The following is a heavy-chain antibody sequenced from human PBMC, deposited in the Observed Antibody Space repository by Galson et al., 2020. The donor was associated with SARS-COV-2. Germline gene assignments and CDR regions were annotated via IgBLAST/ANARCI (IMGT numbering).Heavy chain of an antibody. J-gene: IGHJ4*02. V-gene: IGHV3-74*01. CDR1: GFTFSIYW. D-gene: IGHD5-12*01. CDR3: AREAGTVATPFDY. Sequence: GESLKISCAASGFTFSIYWMHWVRQAPGKGLVWVSRINRDGSSTDYADSVRGRFTIFRDNSKNTLYLQMNSLRAEDTAVYYCAREAGTVATPFDYWGQGALVTVSS. CDR2: INRDGSST.